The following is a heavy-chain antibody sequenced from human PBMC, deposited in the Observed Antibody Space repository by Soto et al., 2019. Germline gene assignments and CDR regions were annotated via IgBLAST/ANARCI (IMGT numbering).Heavy chain of an antibody. Sequence: PSETLSLTCTVSGGSISSYYWSWIRQPPGKGLEWIGYVYYSGSTNYNPSLKSRVTISADTSKNEFSLRLYSVTAADTAVYYCASSGGPEGDWFDPWGPGTLVTVSS. CDR2: VYYSGST. V-gene: IGHV4-59*08. CDR1: GGSISSYY. J-gene: IGHJ5*02. D-gene: IGHD2-15*01. CDR3: ASSGGPEGDWFDP.